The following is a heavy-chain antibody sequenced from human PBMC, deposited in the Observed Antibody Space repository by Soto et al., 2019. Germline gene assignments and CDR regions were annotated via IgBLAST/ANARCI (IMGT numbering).Heavy chain of an antibody. D-gene: IGHD6-19*01. Sequence: EVQLLESGGDLVQPGGSLRLSCAASGFTFSSYAMSWVRQAPGKGLEWVSAISGSGGRTYYADSVKGRFTISRDNSKNTLNLQMNSLRGEDTAVYYCAKEGEHSSGWANFDYWGQGTLVTVSS. J-gene: IGHJ4*02. CDR2: ISGSGGRT. CDR1: GFTFSSYA. CDR3: AKEGEHSSGWANFDY. V-gene: IGHV3-23*01.